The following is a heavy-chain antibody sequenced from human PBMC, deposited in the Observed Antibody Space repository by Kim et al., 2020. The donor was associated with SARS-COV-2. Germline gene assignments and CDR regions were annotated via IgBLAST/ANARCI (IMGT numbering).Heavy chain of an antibody. Sequence: SETLSLTCTVSGGSVSSRRYQWSWIRQPPGKGLEWIGYTYSDGTTNYNPSLKSRVTISADTSKNQFSLILTSVTAADTAVYYCARSHGGYWGQGTPVTVSS. CDR1: GGSVSSRRYQ. D-gene: IGHD3-10*01. J-gene: IGHJ4*02. CDR2: TYSDGTT. V-gene: IGHV4-61*01. CDR3: ARSHGGY.